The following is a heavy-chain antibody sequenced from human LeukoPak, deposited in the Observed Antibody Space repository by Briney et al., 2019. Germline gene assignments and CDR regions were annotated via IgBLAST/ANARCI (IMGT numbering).Heavy chain of an antibody. V-gene: IGHV3-74*01. CDR3: ATKQWLAPPPDS. Sequence: GGSLRLSCAASGYTFSKYWMLWVRQAPGKGLESVSRINTDGTVTTYADSVKGRFTVSRDNADNTMFLQMNSVRDEDTAVYYCATKQWLAPPPDSWGQGTPVTVSS. CDR2: INTDGTVT. J-gene: IGHJ4*02. CDR1: GYTFSKYW. D-gene: IGHD6-19*01.